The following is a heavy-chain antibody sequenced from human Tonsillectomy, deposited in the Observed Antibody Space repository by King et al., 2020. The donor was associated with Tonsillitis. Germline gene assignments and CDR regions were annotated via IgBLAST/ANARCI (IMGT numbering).Heavy chain of an antibody. CDR3: ARDSLTATRAFDL. CDR2: IKQDGSEA. D-gene: IGHD1-14*01. Sequence: VQLVESGGGLVQPGGSLRLSCAASGFTFSSYWMSWVRQAPGEGLEWVANIKQDGSEAYYVDSVTGRLTISSDNAGNSLYLQMNSLRGEDTAVYYCARDSLTATRAFDLWGRGTLVTVSS. CDR1: GFTFSSYW. J-gene: IGHJ2*01. V-gene: IGHV3-7*03.